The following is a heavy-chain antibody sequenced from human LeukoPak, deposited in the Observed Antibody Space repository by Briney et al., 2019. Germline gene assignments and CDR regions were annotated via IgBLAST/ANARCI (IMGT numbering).Heavy chain of an antibody. J-gene: IGHJ4*02. Sequence: PGGSLRLSCAASGFSFTSYGMHWVRQAPGKGQEWVAVLSYDGSNKYYAESVKGRFTISRDISKNTLYLQMNSLRAEDTAVYFCAKSAWEENSGSLDYWGQGTLVAVSS. D-gene: IGHD1-26*01. CDR1: GFSFTSYG. V-gene: IGHV3-30*18. CDR2: LSYDGSNK. CDR3: AKSAWEENSGSLDY.